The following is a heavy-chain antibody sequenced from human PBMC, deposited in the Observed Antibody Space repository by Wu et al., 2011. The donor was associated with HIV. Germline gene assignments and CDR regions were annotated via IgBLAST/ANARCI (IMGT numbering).Heavy chain of an antibody. V-gene: IGHV1-69*06. Sequence: QVQLVQSGAEVKKPGSSVKVSCKASGGTFNSYAFSWVRQAPGQGLEWMGRIVPIFGTTTYAQKFQGRVTITADKSTSTAYMELSSLTSEDTAVYYCARDLGGDEDYWGQGNPGHRLL. D-gene: IGHD2-21*01. J-gene: IGHJ4*02. CDR3: ARDLGGDEDY. CDR2: IVPIFGTT. CDR1: GGTFNSYA.